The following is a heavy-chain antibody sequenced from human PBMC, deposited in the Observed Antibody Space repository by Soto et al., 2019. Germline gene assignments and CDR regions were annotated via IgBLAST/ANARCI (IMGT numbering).Heavy chain of an antibody. D-gene: IGHD6-19*01. V-gene: IGHV1-2*02. CDR2: INPKTGTT. CDR1: ENTFGDFF. Sequence: ASVKVSCKALENTFGDFFIHWVRQAPGQGLEWMGWINPKTGTTNYNQKFQGRVTLTRDASIDTAYMDLSSLRNDDTAMFFCTRTKYHRAWSELYFDSWGQGTLVTVSS. CDR3: TRTKYHRAWSELYFDS. J-gene: IGHJ4*02.